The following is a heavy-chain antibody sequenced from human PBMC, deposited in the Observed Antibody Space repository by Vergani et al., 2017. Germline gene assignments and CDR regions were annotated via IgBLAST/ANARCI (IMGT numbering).Heavy chain of an antibody. CDR1: GYTFTSYG. Sequence: QVQLVQSGAEVKKPGASVKVSCKASGYTFTSYGISWVRQAPGQGLEWMGWISAYNGNTNYAQKLQGRVTMTTDTSTSTAYMELRSLRSDDTAVYYCARDDLVVLPAAGTYNWFDPWGQGTLVTVSS. D-gene: IGHD2-2*01. CDR2: ISAYNGNT. CDR3: ARDDLVVLPAAGTYNWFDP. V-gene: IGHV1-18*01. J-gene: IGHJ5*02.